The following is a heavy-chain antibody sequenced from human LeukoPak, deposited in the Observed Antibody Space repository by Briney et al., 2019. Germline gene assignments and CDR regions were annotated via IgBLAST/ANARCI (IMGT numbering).Heavy chain of an antibody. V-gene: IGHV1-3*03. CDR1: GYTFTSYA. CDR3: ARGGSSSSWYLLGYYYYYMDV. J-gene: IGHJ6*03. D-gene: IGHD6-13*01. Sequence: ASVKVSCKASGYTFTSYAMHWVRQAPGQRLEWMGWINAGNGNTKYSQEFQGRVTITRDTSASTAYMELSSLRSEDTAVYYCARGGSSSSWYLLGYYYYYMDVWGKGTTVTVSS. CDR2: INAGNGNT.